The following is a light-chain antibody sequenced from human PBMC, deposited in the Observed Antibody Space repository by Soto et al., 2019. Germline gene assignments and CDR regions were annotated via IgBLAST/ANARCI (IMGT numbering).Light chain of an antibody. V-gene: IGKV3-15*01. CDR1: QRVSSRY. J-gene: IGKJ5*01. Sequence: TPSPGTMPLCPGESAPPTCSAIQRVSSRYLAWYQQKPGQAPRLLIYGASTRATGIPARFSGSGSGTEFTLTISSLQSEDFAVYYCQQYNNWPLICFGQGTRLEI. CDR2: GAS. CDR3: QQYNNWPLIC.